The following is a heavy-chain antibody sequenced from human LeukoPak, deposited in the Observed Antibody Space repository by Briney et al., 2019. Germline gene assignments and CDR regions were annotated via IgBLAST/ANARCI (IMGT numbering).Heavy chain of an antibody. CDR1: GFTFSSYA. CDR3: AKDRGYYFSYFQH. Sequence: GGSLRLSCAASGFTFSSYAMSWVRQAPGKGLEWVSAISGSGGSTYYADSVKGRSTISRDNSKNTLYLQMNSLRAEDTAVYYCAKDRGYYFSYFQHWGQGTLVTVSS. J-gene: IGHJ1*01. CDR2: ISGSGGST. D-gene: IGHD3-22*01. V-gene: IGHV3-23*01.